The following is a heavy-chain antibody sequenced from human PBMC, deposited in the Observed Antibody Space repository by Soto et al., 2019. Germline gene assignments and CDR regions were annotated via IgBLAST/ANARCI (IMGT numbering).Heavy chain of an antibody. Sequence: EVQLVESGGGLVKPGGSLRRSCAASGFTFSSYSMNWVRQAPGKGLEWVSSISSSSSYIYYADSVKGRFTISRDNAKNSLYLQMNSLRAEDTAVYYCARDLGLERGMDVWGKGTTVTVSS. CDR3: ARDLGLERGMDV. CDR1: GFTFSSYS. CDR2: ISSSSSYI. V-gene: IGHV3-21*01. J-gene: IGHJ6*03. D-gene: IGHD5-12*01.